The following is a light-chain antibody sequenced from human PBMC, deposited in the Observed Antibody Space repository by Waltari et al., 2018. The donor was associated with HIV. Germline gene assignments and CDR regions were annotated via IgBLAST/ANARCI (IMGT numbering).Light chain of an antibody. V-gene: IGKV3-20*01. CDR3: QHYGSSPYT. Sequence: EIVLTQSPGTLSLSPGARSTLSCTASQRVSSSYLAWYQEKPGQAPRPLIYGASSRAAGIPDRCSGRGSGTDFTLTISRLEPEDCAVYYCQHYGSSPYTFGQGTKLEIK. CDR1: QRVSSSY. CDR2: GAS. J-gene: IGKJ2*01.